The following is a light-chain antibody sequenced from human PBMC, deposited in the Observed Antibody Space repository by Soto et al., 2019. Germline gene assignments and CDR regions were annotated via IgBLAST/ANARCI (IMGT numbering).Light chain of an antibody. Sequence: EIVMTQSPATVSLSPGERSTLSCSGSQSVSSNYLAWYQQKPGLAPRLLIYDASNRATGIPERFSGSGSGTDFTLIISRLEPEDFAVYYCQQYGSSPRTFGQGTKVDIK. J-gene: IGKJ1*01. CDR3: QQYGSSPRT. CDR1: QSVSSNY. CDR2: DAS. V-gene: IGKV3D-20*01.